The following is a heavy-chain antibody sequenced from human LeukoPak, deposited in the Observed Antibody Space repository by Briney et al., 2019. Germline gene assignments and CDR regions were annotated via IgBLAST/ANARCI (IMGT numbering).Heavy chain of an antibody. J-gene: IGHJ4*02. Sequence: GGSLRLSCAASGFTFSSYGMHWVRQAPGKGLEWVAVIWYDGSNKYYADSVKGRFTISRDNSKNTLYLQMNSLKTEDTAVYYCTRRVDTAMVEGIDFDYWGQGTLVTVSS. CDR1: GFTFSSYG. CDR3: TRRVDTAMVEGIDFDY. V-gene: IGHV3-33*01. D-gene: IGHD5-18*01. CDR2: IWYDGSNK.